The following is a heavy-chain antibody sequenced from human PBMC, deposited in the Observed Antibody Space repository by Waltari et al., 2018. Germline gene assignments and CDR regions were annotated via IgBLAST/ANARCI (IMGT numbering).Heavy chain of an antibody. V-gene: IGHV4-34*01. CDR2: INHSGST. CDR3: ARVNKFCSGGSCYYDYYYMDV. CDR1: GGSFSGYY. D-gene: IGHD2-15*01. Sequence: QVQLQQWGAGLLKPSETLSLTCAVYGGSFSGYYWSWIRQPPGKGLGWIGEINHSGSTNYTPSLKSRVTISVDTSKNQFSLKLSSVTAADTAVYYCARVNKFCSGGSCYYDYYYMDVWGKGTTVTVSS. J-gene: IGHJ6*03.